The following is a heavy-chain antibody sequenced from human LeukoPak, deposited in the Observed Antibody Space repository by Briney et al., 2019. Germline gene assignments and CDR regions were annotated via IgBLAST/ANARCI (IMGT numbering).Heavy chain of an antibody. J-gene: IGHJ3*02. V-gene: IGHV1-69*01. CDR3: ARDLVKEWELRLMVRAFDI. CDR2: IIPIFGTA. Sequence: SVKVSCKASGGTFSSYAISWVRQAPGQGLEWMGGIIPIFGTANCAQKFQGRVTITADESTSTAYMELSSLRSEDTAVYYCARDLVKEWELRLMVRAFDIWGQGTMVTVSS. CDR1: GGTFSSYA. D-gene: IGHD1-26*01.